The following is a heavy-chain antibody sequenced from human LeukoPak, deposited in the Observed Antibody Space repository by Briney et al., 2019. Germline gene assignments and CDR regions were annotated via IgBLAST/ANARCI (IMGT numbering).Heavy chain of an antibody. CDR3: ARGSSSSSGWNYYYYGMDV. Sequence: GASVKVSCKASGYTFTGYYMHWVRQAPGQGLEWMGWINPNSGGTNYAQKFQGRVTMTRDTSISTAYMELSRLRSDDTAVYYCARGSSSSSGWNYYYYGMDVWGQGTTVTVSS. CDR1: GYTFTGYY. CDR2: INPNSGGT. D-gene: IGHD6-19*01. J-gene: IGHJ6*02. V-gene: IGHV1-2*02.